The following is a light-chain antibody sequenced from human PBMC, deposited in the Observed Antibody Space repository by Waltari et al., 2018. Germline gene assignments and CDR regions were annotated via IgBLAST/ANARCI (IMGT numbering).Light chain of an antibody. J-gene: IGLJ3*02. V-gene: IGLV2-14*01. CDR1: SSDVGGYNY. CDR2: EVS. CDR3: SSYTSSSTLQ. Sequence: QSALTQPASVSGSPVQSITISSTGTSSDVGGYNYVSWYQQHPGKAPKLMIYEVSNRPSGVSNRFSGSKSGNTASLTISGLQAEDEADYYCSSYTSSSTLQFGGGTKLTVL.